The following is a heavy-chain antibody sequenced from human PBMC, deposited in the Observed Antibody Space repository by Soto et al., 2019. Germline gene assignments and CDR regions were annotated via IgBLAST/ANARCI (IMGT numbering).Heavy chain of an antibody. Sequence: TLSLTCAVSGGSISSGYYSWSWIRQPPGKALEWIGYIYHSGSTFYSPSLRSRVTISVDRSENQASLKLNSVTAADTAVYYCATHTAVVGDYFDCWDRGIMVTASS. J-gene: IGHJ4*02. V-gene: IGHV4-30-2*01. D-gene: IGHD5-18*01. CDR1: GGSISSGYYS. CDR3: ATHTAVVGDYFDC. CDR2: IYHSGST.